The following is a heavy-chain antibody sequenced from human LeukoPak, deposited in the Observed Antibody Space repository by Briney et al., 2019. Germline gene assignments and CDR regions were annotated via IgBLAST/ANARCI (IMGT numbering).Heavy chain of an antibody. J-gene: IGHJ3*02. Sequence: ASVKVSCKASGGTFSSYAISWVRQAPGQGLEWMGRIIPILGIANYAQKFQGRVTITADKSTSTAYMELSSLRSEDTAVYYCARVTTATDAFDIWGQGTMVTVSS. CDR3: ARVTTATDAFDI. V-gene: IGHV1-69*04. CDR1: GGTFSSYA. CDR2: IIPILGIA. D-gene: IGHD3-3*01.